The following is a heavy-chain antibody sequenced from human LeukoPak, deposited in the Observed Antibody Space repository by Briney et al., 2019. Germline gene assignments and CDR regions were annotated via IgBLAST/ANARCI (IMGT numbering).Heavy chain of an antibody. CDR3: ARDLNDFWSGYSKGFDY. V-gene: IGHV3-7*01. Sequence: GGSLRLSCAASGFTFSSYWMSWVRQAPGKGLEWVANIKQDGSEKYYVDSVKGRFTISRDNAKNSLYLQMNSLRAEDTAVYYCARDLNDFWSGYSKGFDYWGREPWSPSPQ. J-gene: IGHJ4*02. CDR1: GFTFSSYW. CDR2: IKQDGSEK. D-gene: IGHD3-3*01.